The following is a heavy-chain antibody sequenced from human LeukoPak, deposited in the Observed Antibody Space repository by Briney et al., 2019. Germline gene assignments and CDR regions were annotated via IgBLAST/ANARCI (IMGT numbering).Heavy chain of an antibody. D-gene: IGHD4-17*01. CDR2: IYYSGST. CDR3: ASLGHFGDYVRVDY. V-gene: IGHV4-59*08. J-gene: IGHJ4*02. CDR1: GGSISSYY. Sequence: SETLSLTCTVSGGSISSYYWSWIRQPPGKGLEWIGYIYYSGSTNYNPSLKSRVTISVDTSKNQFSLKLSSVTAADTAVYYCASLGHFGDYVRVDYWGQGTRVTVSS.